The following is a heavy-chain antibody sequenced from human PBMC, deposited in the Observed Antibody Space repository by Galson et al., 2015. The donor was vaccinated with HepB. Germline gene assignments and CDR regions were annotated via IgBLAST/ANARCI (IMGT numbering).Heavy chain of an antibody. V-gene: IGHV3-33*01. CDR1: GFTFSSYG. CDR2: IWYDGSNK. D-gene: IGHD3-10*01. Sequence: SLRLSCAASGFTFSSYGMHWVRQAPGKGLEWVAVIWYDGSNKYYADSVKGRFTISRDNSKNTLYLQMNSLRAEDTAVYYCARGGPDTYYYGSGSYHGYWGQGTLVTVSS. CDR3: ARGGPDTYYYGSGSYHGY. J-gene: IGHJ4*02.